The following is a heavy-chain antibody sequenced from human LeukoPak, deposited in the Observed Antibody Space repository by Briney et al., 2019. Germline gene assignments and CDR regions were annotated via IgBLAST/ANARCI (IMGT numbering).Heavy chain of an antibody. CDR3: ARDNWGDY. V-gene: IGHV3-7*05. CDR1: GFRFSDYW. D-gene: IGHD7-27*01. J-gene: IGHJ4*02. CDR2: IKTDGSEK. Sequence: PGGSLRLSCAASGFRFSDYWMSWVRQVAGKGLEWVADIKTDGSEKVYVDSVKGRFTISRDNAKNSLYVQMNSLRAEDTAVYYCARDNWGDYWGQGTLVTVSS.